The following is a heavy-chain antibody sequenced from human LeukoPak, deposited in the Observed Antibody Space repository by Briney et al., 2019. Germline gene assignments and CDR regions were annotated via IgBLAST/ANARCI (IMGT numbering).Heavy chain of an antibody. V-gene: IGHV3-30*01. J-gene: IGHJ4*02. D-gene: IGHD5-18*01. CDR2: ISYDGSNK. Sequence: GGSLRLSCAASGFTFSNYAMHWVRQAPGKGLEWVEFISYDGSNKYYAASVKGRFTISRDNSKNTLYLQMNSLRAEDTAVYYCARDLYSYGHFDYWGQGTLVTVSS. CDR1: GFTFSNYA. CDR3: ARDLYSYGHFDY.